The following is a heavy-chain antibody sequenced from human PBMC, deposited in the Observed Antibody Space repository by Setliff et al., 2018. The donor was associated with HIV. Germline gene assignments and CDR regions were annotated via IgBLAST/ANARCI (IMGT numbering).Heavy chain of an antibody. Sequence: SVKVSCKASGYTFSSYAINWVRQAPGQGLEWMGGIIPVFDTANYAQKFQGRVTITADESTSTSSMELSSLGSEDTAVYYCAGVNGGNSPYYFDSWGQGTLVTVSS. CDR2: IIPVFDTA. CDR3: AGVNGGNSPYYFDS. J-gene: IGHJ4*02. V-gene: IGHV1-69*13. D-gene: IGHD2-21*02. CDR1: GYTFSSYA.